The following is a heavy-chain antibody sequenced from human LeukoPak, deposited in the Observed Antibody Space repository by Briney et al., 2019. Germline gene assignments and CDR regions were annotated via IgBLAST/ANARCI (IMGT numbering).Heavy chain of an antibody. Sequence: GASVKVSCKASGFSFNTYDIHWVRQASGRVFEYMGWLTFDSGDTGYAPNFQDRLTMTRNTSIGTAFMELNRLTSDDTATYYCATPPLEPGHLWSKDAFDLWGQGTMVTVS. CDR2: LTFDSGDT. CDR3: ATPPLEPGHLWSKDAFDL. V-gene: IGHV1-8*01. D-gene: IGHD1-14*01. J-gene: IGHJ3*01. CDR1: GFSFNTYD.